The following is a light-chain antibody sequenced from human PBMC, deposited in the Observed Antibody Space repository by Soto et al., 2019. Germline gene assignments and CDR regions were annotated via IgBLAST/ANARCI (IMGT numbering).Light chain of an antibody. V-gene: IGLV2-8*01. J-gene: IGLJ1*01. CDR2: EVV. CDR1: ISDVGGDKY. CDR3: KSYAGSNTYV. Sequence: QSALTQPASVSGSPGQSITIACTGTISDVGGDKYVSWYQQDPGKAPKLIIYEVVKRPSGVPDRFSGSKSGNTASLTLSGIQPAAEADYFCKSYAGSNTYVFGSGTKVTVL.